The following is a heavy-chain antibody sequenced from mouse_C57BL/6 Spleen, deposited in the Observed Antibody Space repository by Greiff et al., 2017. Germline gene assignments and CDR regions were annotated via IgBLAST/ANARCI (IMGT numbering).Heavy chain of an antibody. CDR1: GFTFSSYG. CDR2: ISSGGSYT. V-gene: IGHV5-6*02. Sequence: EVMLVESGGDLVKPGGSLKLSCAASGFTFSSYGMSWVRQTPDKRLEWVATISSGGSYTYYTDSVKGRFTISRDNAKNTLYVQMSSLKSEDTAMYYCARQGGFDYWGQGTTLTVAS. J-gene: IGHJ2*01. CDR3: ARQGGFDY.